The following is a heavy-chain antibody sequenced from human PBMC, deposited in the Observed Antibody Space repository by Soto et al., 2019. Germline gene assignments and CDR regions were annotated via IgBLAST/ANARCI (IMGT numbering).Heavy chain of an antibody. CDR1: GGSISSSSYY. D-gene: IGHD2-15*01. CDR2: IYYSGST. J-gene: IGHJ6*02. Sequence: SETLSLTCTVSGGSISSSSYYWGWIRQPPGKGLERIGSIYYSGSTYYNPSLKSRVTISVDTSKNQFSLKLSSVTAADTAVYYCARHGYCSGGSCYPYYYYGMDVWGQGTTVTVSS. V-gene: IGHV4-39*01. CDR3: ARHGYCSGGSCYPYYYYGMDV.